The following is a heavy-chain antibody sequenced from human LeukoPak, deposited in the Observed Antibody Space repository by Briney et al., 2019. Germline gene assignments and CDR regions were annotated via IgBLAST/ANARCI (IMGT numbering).Heavy chain of an antibody. CDR1: GGTFSSYA. CDR2: IIPIFGTA. J-gene: IGHJ4*02. Sequence: SVKVSCKASGGTFSSYAISWVRQATGQGLEWMGRIIPIFGTANYAQKFQGRVTITTDESTSTAYMELSSLRSEDTAVYYCARATLDYYDSSGYYDYWGQGTLVTVSS. D-gene: IGHD3-22*01. CDR3: ARATLDYYDSSGYYDY. V-gene: IGHV1-69*05.